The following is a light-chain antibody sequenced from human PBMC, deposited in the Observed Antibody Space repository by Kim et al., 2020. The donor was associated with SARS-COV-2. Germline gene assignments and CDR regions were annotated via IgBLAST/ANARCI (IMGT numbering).Light chain of an antibody. V-gene: IGKV3-20*01. CDR1: QTVSSSY. CDR3: QQYGTSPQT. J-gene: IGKJ2*01. CDR2: ATS. Sequence: LSPGESDTVSCRASQTVSSSYLAWYPQKPGQAPRLHIYATSRRATGIPDRFSGSGSGTDFTLTINRLEPEDFAVYYCQQYGTSPQTFGQGTKLEIK.